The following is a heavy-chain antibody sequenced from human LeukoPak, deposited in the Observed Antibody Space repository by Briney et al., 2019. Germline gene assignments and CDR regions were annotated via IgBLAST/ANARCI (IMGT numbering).Heavy chain of an antibody. J-gene: IGHJ5*02. Sequence: GGSLRLSCAASGFTFSDYYMTWIRQAPGRGLEWISYINGSSSDTKYADSVKGRFTISRNNAKNSLYLLMNSLRAEDTAVYYCARRGTTYCTVDSCHPNWFDPWGQGTLVTVSS. D-gene: IGHD2-15*01. CDR3: ARRGTTYCTVDSCHPNWFDP. V-gene: IGHV3-11*03. CDR1: GFTFSDYY. CDR2: INGSSSDT.